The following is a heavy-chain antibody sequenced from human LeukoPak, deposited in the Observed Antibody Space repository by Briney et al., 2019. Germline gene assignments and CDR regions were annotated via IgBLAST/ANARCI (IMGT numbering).Heavy chain of an antibody. CDR1: GFNFDAFA. CDR2: IRSKAFGGTT. J-gene: IGHJ3*01. Sequence: PGGPLRLSCTTSGFNFDAFAMNWFRQAPGKGLEWVGFIRSKAFGGTTEYAASVKGRFTILRDDSKSIAYLQMNSLKSEDTGVYYCTRDSYDYVWGSFRQEAFDVWGRGTMVTVSS. V-gene: IGHV3-49*03. CDR3: TRDSYDYVWGSFRQEAFDV. D-gene: IGHD3-16*02.